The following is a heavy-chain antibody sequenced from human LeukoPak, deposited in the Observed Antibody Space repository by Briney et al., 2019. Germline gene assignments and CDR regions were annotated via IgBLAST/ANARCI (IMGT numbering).Heavy chain of an antibody. CDR1: GFTFSSYA. Sequence: PGGSLRLSCAASGFTFSSYAMSWVRQAPGKGLEWVSAISGSGSSTYYADSVKGRFTISRDNSKNTLYLQMNSLRAEDTAVYYCAGYYYDSSGYFNDAFDIWGQGTMVTVSS. D-gene: IGHD3-22*01. J-gene: IGHJ3*02. CDR2: ISGSGSST. V-gene: IGHV3-23*01. CDR3: AGYYYDSSGYFNDAFDI.